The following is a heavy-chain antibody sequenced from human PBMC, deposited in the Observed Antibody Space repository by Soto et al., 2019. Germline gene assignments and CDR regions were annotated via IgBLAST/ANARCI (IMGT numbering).Heavy chain of an antibody. CDR3: ARLTGGPASSSYYGMDV. J-gene: IGHJ6*02. CDR2: IYYSGST. CDR1: CGSITSSSYY. Sequence: SETLSLTCTVTCGSITSSSYYGGWIRQPPGKGLEWIGSIYYSGSTYYNPSLKSRVTISVDTSKNQFSLKLSSVTAADTAVYYCARLTGGPASSSYYGMDVWGQGPTVT. D-gene: IGHD3-10*01. V-gene: IGHV4-39*01.